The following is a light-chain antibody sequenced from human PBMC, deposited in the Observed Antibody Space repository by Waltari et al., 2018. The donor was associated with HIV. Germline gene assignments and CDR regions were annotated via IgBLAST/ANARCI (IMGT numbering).Light chain of an antibody. V-gene: IGKV3-20*01. CDR1: QSISSTY. J-gene: IGKJ1*01. Sequence: IVLTQSPGTLSLFPGERATLSCRASQSISSTYLAWYQQKPGQPPRLLIFDGSTRATGIPDRFSASGSETDFTLTISRLEPEDFAVYYCQQYRSSPRTFGQGTKVEIK. CDR3: QQYRSSPRT. CDR2: DGS.